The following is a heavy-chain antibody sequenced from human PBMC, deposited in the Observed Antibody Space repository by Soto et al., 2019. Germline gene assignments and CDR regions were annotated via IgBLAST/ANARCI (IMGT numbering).Heavy chain of an antibody. J-gene: IGHJ4*02. CDR1: GYTFTNYY. CDR3: ARDLLAGDF. CDR2: INPMSGST. Sequence: QVQLVQSGAEVKKPGASVKVSCRASGYTFTNYYIHWVRQAPGQGLEWMAIINPMSGSTNYAPNFQGRVTLTMDTSTTTVYMDLSSLRFEDTAVYFCARDLLAGDFWGQGTLVTVSS. D-gene: IGHD3-10*01. V-gene: IGHV1-46*01.